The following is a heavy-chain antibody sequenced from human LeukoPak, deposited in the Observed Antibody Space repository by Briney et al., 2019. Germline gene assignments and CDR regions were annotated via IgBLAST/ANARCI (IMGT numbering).Heavy chain of an antibody. Sequence: PSETLSLTCTVSGGSISSSSYYWGWIRQHPGKGLEWIGYIYYSGSTYYNPSLKTRFTISVDTSKNQLSLKLSSVTAADTAVYYCARAPLSPLASHFDYWGQGTLVTVSS. CDR2: IYYSGST. V-gene: IGHV4-31*03. D-gene: IGHD3-3*02. CDR3: ARAPLSPLASHFDY. CDR1: GGSISSSSYY. J-gene: IGHJ4*02.